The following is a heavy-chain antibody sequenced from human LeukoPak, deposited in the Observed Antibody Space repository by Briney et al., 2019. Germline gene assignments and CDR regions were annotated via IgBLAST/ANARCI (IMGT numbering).Heavy chain of an antibody. Sequence: GASVKVSCKASGYTFTKYGTSWVKKAPGKGLDWLDWTSGYNGKTNYAQKLQCRVTMTTDTSTSTAYMGLRSLRSDDTAVYYCARQSYVWGSYRPDDAFDIWGQGTMVTVSS. CDR2: TSGYNGKT. D-gene: IGHD3-16*02. V-gene: IGHV1-18*01. J-gene: IGHJ3*02. CDR3: ARQSYVWGSYRPDDAFDI. CDR1: GYTFTKYG.